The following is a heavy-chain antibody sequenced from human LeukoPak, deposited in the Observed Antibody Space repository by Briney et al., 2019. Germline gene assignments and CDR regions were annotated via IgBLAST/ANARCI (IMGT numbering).Heavy chain of an antibody. CDR2: INPNSGGT. V-gene: IGHV1-2*04. CDR1: GYSFTSYG. D-gene: IGHD3-3*02. Sequence: ASVKVSCKAAGYSFTSYGFSWVRQAPGQGLEWMGWINPNSGGTNYAQKFQGWVTMTRDTSISTAYMELSRLRSDDTAVYYCARASITEKDFDYWGQGTLVTVSS. CDR3: ARASITEKDFDY. J-gene: IGHJ4*02.